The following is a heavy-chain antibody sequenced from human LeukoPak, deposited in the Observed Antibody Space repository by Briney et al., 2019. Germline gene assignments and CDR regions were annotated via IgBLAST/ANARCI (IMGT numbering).Heavy chain of an antibody. J-gene: IGHJ3*02. D-gene: IGHD1-26*01. CDR3: ARSLYSGIRRYAFDI. V-gene: IGHV1-18*04. CDR1: GYTFTSYG. CDR2: ISAYNGNT. Sequence: ASVKVSCKASGYTFTSYGISWVRQAPGQGLEWMGWISAYNGNTNYAQKLQGRVTMTTDTSTSTAYMELRSLRSDDTAVYYCARSLYSGIRRYAFDIWGQGTMVTVSS.